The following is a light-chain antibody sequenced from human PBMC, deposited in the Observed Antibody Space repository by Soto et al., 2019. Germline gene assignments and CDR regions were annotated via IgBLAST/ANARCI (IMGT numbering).Light chain of an antibody. V-gene: IGLV2-18*02. CDR2: DVS. CDR1: SSDVGGYNR. Sequence: QSVLTQPPSVSGSPGQSVTISCTGTSSDVGGYNRVSWYQQPPGKAPKILIYDVSNRPSGGSTRFSGSKSGNTASLTISGLQAEDEADYYCTSYATGSAYVFGPGTKVTVL. J-gene: IGLJ1*01. CDR3: TSYATGSAYV.